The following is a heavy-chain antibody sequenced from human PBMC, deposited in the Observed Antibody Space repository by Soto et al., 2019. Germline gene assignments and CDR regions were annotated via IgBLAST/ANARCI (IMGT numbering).Heavy chain of an antibody. CDR3: ARHQVGYRVTDY. Sequence: GGSLRLSCAVSGFPFSSYAMSWVRQAPGKGLEWVANIKEDGSKKYYVDSVKGRFTISRDNAKNSLYLQMNSLRAEDTAVYYCARHQVGYRVTDYWGQGTLVTVSS. D-gene: IGHD1-26*01. V-gene: IGHV3-7*01. CDR2: IKEDGSKK. CDR1: GFPFSSYA. J-gene: IGHJ4*02.